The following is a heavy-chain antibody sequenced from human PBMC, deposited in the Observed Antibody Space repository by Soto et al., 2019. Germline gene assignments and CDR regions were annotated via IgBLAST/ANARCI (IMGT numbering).Heavy chain of an antibody. Sequence: ASVKVSCKVSGYTLTELSMHWVRQAPGKGLEWMGGFDPEDGETIYAQKFQGRVTMTEDTSTDTAYMELSSLRSEDTAVYYCASSPLIGSSTSCYPDYWGQGTLVTVSS. J-gene: IGHJ4*02. V-gene: IGHV1-24*01. D-gene: IGHD2-2*01. CDR1: GYTLTELS. CDR2: FDPEDGET. CDR3: ASSPLIGSSTSCYPDY.